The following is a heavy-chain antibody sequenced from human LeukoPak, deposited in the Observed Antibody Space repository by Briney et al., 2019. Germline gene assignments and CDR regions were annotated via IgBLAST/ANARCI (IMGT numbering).Heavy chain of an antibody. Sequence: GGSRGLSWAASGFSFGSYAMSWVRHAPGKGLGWVSAISGSGGSTFYADSGEGRFSISRDNCTNRLYLQRNSLRTADTAVYYCAKVGVVEMPTSQNRHWFDPWGQGTLVTVSS. V-gene: IGHV3-23*01. D-gene: IGHD5-24*01. J-gene: IGHJ5*02. CDR2: ISGSGGST. CDR3: AKVGVVEMPTSQNRHWFDP. CDR1: GFSFGSYA.